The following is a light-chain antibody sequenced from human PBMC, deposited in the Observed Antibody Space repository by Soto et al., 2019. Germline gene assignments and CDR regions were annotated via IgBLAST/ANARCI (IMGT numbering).Light chain of an antibody. J-gene: IGLJ1*01. CDR1: NRDVGTHNY. V-gene: IGLV2-8*01. Sequence: QSALTQPPSASGSPGQSVTISCTGTNRDVGTHNYVSWYQQYPGKAPKLLIYDVVKRPSGIPHRFSGSKSGNTASLTVSGIQADDEADYYCFSYAGGSTFVFGTGTKLTVL. CDR3: FSYAGGSTFV. CDR2: DVV.